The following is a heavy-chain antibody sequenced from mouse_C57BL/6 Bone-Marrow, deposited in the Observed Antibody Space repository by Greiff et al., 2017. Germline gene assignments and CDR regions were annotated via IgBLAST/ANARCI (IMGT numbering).Heavy chain of an antibody. CDR1: GYTFTSYW. D-gene: IGHD3-2*02. V-gene: IGHV1-64*01. CDR3: ARCASAGYGFAY. J-gene: IGHJ3*01. Sequence: QVQLQQPGAELVKPGASVKLSCKASGYTFTSYWMHWVKQRPGQGLEWIGMIHPNSGSTNYNEKFKSKATLTVDKSSSTAYMRLSSLTSEDSAVYNCARCASAGYGFAYWGQGTLVTVSA. CDR2: IHPNSGST.